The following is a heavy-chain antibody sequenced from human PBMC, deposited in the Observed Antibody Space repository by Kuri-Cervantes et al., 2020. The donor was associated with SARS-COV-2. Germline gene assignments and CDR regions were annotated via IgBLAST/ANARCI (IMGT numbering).Heavy chain of an antibody. CDR3: ARGGVPAAILNWFDP. J-gene: IGHJ5*02. CDR1: GFTFSSYA. D-gene: IGHD2-2*02. CDR2: ISGSGGST. V-gene: IGHV3-23*01. Sequence: ETLSLTCAASGFTFSSYAMSWVRQAPGKGLEWVSAISGSGGSTYYADSVKGRFTISRDNAKNSVYLQMNSLRVEDTAIYYCARGGVPAAILNWFDPWGQGTLVTVSS.